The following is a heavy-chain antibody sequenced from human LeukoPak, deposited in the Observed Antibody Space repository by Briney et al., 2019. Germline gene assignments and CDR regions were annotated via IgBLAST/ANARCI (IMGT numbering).Heavy chain of an antibody. CDR1: GGSITSYY. Sequence: SQTLSLTCTVSGGSITSYYWSWIRQPAGKGLEWIGRIFTSGSPSYNPSLKRRVTMSVDTSKNQFSLKLSSVTAADTAVYYCARDRGYSGYDLADYYFDYWGQGTLVTVSS. J-gene: IGHJ4*02. CDR2: IFTSGSP. CDR3: ARDRGYSGYDLADYYFDY. V-gene: IGHV4-4*07. D-gene: IGHD5-12*01.